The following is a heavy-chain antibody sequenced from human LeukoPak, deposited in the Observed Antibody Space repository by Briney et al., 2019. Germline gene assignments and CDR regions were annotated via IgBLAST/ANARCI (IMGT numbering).Heavy chain of an antibody. CDR3: ARIRGYNYGFYYFDY. CDR2: IYPGDSDT. V-gene: IGHV5-51*01. J-gene: IGHJ4*02. D-gene: IGHD5-18*01. CDR1: GYSFISYW. Sequence: GESLQISCKGSGYSFISYWIGWVRQMPGKGLEWMGIIYPGDSDTRYSPSFQGQVTFSADKSISTAYLKWSSLKASDTAMYYCARIRGYNYGFYYFDYWGQGTLVTVSS.